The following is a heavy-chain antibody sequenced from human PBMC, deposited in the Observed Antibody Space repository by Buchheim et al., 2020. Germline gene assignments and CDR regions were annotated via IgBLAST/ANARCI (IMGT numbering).Heavy chain of an antibody. J-gene: IGHJ6*02. Sequence: QVQLVQSGAEVKKPGSSVKVSCKASGGTFSSYAISWVRQAPGQGLEWMGRIIPILGIANYAQKFQGRVTITADKSTSTAYMELSSLRSEDTAVYYCARDRPATAVRRTIYYYYGMDVWGQGTT. CDR1: GGTFSSYA. CDR2: IIPILGIA. V-gene: IGHV1-69*04. CDR3: ARDRPATAVRRTIYYYYGMDV. D-gene: IGHD2-2*01.